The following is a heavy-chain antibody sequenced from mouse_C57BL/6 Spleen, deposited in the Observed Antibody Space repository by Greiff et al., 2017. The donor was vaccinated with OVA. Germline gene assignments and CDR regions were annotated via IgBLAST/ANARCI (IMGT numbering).Heavy chain of an antibody. D-gene: IGHD2-3*01. CDR3: ARFYDGPWFAY. CDR2: IYPRSGNT. CDR1: GYTFTSYG. Sequence: VQLVESGAELARPGASVKLSCKASGYTFTSYGISWVKQRTGQGLEWIGEIYPRSGNTYYNEKFKGKATLTADKSSSTAYMELRSLTSEDSAVYYCARFYDGPWFAYWGQGTLVTVSA. V-gene: IGHV1-81*01. J-gene: IGHJ3*01.